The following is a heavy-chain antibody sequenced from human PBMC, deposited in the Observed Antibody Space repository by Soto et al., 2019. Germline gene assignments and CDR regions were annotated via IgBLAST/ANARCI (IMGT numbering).Heavy chain of an antibody. V-gene: IGHV4-39*01. CDR3: GRLEGLATISYYFDY. CDR2: VYYSGST. Sequence: QLQLQESGPGLVKPSETLSLTCTVSGGSVSSSSYYWGWVRQPPGKGLEWIGSVYYSGSTYYNPSLESRVTISVDKSQNQFSLTLMSSSAADTAVYYCGRLEGLATISYYFDYWGQGALVTVSS. J-gene: IGHJ4*02. CDR1: GGSVSSSSYY. D-gene: IGHD3-9*01.